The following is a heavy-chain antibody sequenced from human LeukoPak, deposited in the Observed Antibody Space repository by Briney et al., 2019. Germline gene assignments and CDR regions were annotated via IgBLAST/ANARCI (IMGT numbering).Heavy chain of an antibody. CDR2: FDPEDGET. J-gene: IGHJ4*02. Sequence: ASVKVSCKVSGYTLTELSMHWVRQAPGKGLGWMGGFDPEDGETIYAQKFQGRVTMTEDTSTDTAYMELSSLRSEDTAVYYCATWLTYYYDSSGYPPANYWGQGTLVTVSS. V-gene: IGHV1-24*01. D-gene: IGHD3-22*01. CDR3: ATWLTYYYDSSGYPPANY. CDR1: GYTLTELS.